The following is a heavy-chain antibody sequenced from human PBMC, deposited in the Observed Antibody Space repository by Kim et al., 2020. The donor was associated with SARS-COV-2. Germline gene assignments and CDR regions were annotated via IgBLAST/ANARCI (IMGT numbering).Heavy chain of an antibody. J-gene: IGHJ4*02. CDR3: ARGSVVNGN. Sequence: GRGNYARKFQGRVTITADKATSTAYMELSSLRSEDTAVYYCARGSVVNGNWGQGTLVTVSS. D-gene: IGHD2-15*01. CDR2: GRG. V-gene: IGHV1-69*04.